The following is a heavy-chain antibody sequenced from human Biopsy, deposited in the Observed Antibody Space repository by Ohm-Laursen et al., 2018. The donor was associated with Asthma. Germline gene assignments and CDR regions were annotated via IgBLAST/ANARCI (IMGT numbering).Heavy chain of an antibody. CDR1: YGSITSGGYY. Sequence: TLSLTCTVSYGSITSGGYYWTWIRQPPGKGLEWIGFIYYSGSTYYNPSLKRRVSISIDTSKNQFSLKLSSVTAADTAVYYCARAQDYYDSRGYYRSFDYWGQGTLVTVSS. J-gene: IGHJ4*02. V-gene: IGHV4-31*03. D-gene: IGHD3-22*01. CDR2: IYYSGST. CDR3: ARAQDYYDSRGYYRSFDY.